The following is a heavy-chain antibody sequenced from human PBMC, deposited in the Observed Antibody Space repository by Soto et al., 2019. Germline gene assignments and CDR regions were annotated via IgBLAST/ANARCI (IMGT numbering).Heavy chain of an antibody. CDR1: GYKFSSYW. D-gene: IGHD3-16*01. Sequence: PGESLKISCKGSGYKFSSYWIGWLRQMPGKGLEWMGIIYPGDSDTRYSPAFQGQVTISADKSISTAYLQWSSLKASDSAMYYCAKYAGSMIWEIKKYFDYWGQGTVVTVSS. J-gene: IGHJ4*02. V-gene: IGHV5-51*01. CDR3: AKYAGSMIWEIKKYFDY. CDR2: IYPGDSDT.